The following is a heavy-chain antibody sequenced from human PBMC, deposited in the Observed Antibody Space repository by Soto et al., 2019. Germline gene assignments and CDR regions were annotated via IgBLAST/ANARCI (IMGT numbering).Heavy chain of an antibody. D-gene: IGHD3-10*01. Sequence: PGESLKISCKGSGYSFTSYWIGWVRQMPGKGLEWMGIIYPGDSDTRYSPSFQGQVTISADKSISTAYLQWSSLKASDTAMYYCARHGTYYGSGSYYTPFDYWGQGTLVTVSS. CDR1: GYSFTSYW. CDR2: IYPGDSDT. CDR3: ARHGTYYGSGSYYTPFDY. J-gene: IGHJ4*02. V-gene: IGHV5-51*01.